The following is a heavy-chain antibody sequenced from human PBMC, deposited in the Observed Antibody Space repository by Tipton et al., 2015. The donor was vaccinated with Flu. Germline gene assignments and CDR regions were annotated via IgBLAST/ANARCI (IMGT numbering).Heavy chain of an antibody. J-gene: IGHJ4*02. CDR2: IDHSGTS. CDR1: GYSISTGYY. Sequence: TLSLTCTVSGYSISTGYYWAWIRQPPGEGLEWIGSIDHSGTSYSNPSLESRLTMSVDTSRNQFSLKMSSVTAADTAVYYCARVEYFGSGTSNYWGQGTLVTVSS. D-gene: IGHD3-10*01. V-gene: IGHV4-38-2*02. CDR3: ARVEYFGSGTSNY.